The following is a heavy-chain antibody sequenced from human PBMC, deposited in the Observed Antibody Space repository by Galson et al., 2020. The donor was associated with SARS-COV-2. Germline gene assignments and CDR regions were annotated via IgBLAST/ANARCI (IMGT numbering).Heavy chain of an antibody. CDR1: GFTFGYYA. CDR3: SRLVVILGASSLDY. Sequence: GGSLRLSCAASGFTFGYYALTWFRQAPGRGLEWVGFIRSKAYGGTTEYAASVKGRFIISRDDSKNIAFLQVNSLKTEDTAVYYCSRLVVILGASSLDYWGQGTLVTVSS. D-gene: IGHD1-26*01. V-gene: IGHV3-49*03. J-gene: IGHJ4*02. CDR2: IRSKAYGGTT.